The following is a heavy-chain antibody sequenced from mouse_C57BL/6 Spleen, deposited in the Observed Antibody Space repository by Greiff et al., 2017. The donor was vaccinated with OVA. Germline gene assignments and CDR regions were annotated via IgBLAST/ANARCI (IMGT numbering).Heavy chain of an antibody. CDR1: GIDFSRYW. J-gene: IGHJ3*01. CDR2: INPDSSTI. CDR3: ARPGANWDQGWFAY. Sequence: EVKLLESGGGLVQPGGSLKLSCAASGIDFSRYWMSWVRRAPGKGLEWIGEINPDSSTINYAPSLKDKFIISRDNAKNTLYLQMSKVRSEDTALYYCARPGANWDQGWFAYWGQGTLVTVSA. D-gene: IGHD4-1*01. V-gene: IGHV4-1*01.